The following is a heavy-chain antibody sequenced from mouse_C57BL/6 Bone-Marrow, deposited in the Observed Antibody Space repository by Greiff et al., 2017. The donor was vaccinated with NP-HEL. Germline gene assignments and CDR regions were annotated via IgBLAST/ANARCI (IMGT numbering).Heavy chain of an antibody. CDR3: AREEGAYDGYFYWYFDV. D-gene: IGHD2-3*01. J-gene: IGHJ1*03. Sequence: QVQLQQPGAELVKPGASVKLSCKASGYTFTSYWMHWVKQRPGRGLEWIGRIDPNSGGTKYNEKFKSKATLTVDKPSSTAYMQLSSLTSEDSSVYYCAREEGAYDGYFYWYFDVWGTGTTVTVSS. CDR2: IDPNSGGT. V-gene: IGHV1-72*01. CDR1: GYTFTSYW.